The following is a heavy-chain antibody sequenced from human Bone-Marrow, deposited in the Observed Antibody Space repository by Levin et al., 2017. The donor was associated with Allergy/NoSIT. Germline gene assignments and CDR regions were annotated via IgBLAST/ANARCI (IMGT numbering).Heavy chain of an antibody. CDR1: GFTFSSYA. V-gene: IGHV3-30-3*01. CDR3: ARVAFVAGTSYDY. CDR2: ISYDGSNK. J-gene: IGHJ4*02. Sequence: GGSLRLSCAASGFTFSSYAMHWVRQAPGKGLEWVAVISYDGSNKYYADSVKGRFTISRDNSKNTLYLQMNSLRAEDTAVYYCARVAFVAGTSYDYWGQGTLVTVSS. D-gene: IGHD6-19*01.